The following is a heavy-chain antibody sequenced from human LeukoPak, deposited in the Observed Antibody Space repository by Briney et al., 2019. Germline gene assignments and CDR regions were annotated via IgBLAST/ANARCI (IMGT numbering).Heavy chain of an antibody. J-gene: IGHJ4*02. V-gene: IGHV4-39*01. Sequence: PSETLSLTCTVSGGSISSYYWGWIRQPPGKGLEWIGSIYYSGSNYYNPSLKSRATISVDTSKNQFSLKLSSVTDADTAVYYCARMVRYFEYFDYWGQGTPVTVSS. CDR3: ARMVRYFEYFDY. D-gene: IGHD3-9*01. CDR1: GGSISSYY. CDR2: IYYSGSN.